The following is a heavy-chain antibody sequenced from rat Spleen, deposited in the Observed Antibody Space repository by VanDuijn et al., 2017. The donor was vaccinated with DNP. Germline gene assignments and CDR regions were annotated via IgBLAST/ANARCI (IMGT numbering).Heavy chain of an antibody. D-gene: IGHD1-10*01. Sequence: EVQLVESGGGLVQPGRSMKLSCAASGFTFSKYYMAWVRQAPTKGLEWVASINPGGRNTYYRDSVKGRFTISRDNAKSTLYLQMDSLRSEETATYYCARPTYYNNYWYFDFWGPGTMVTVSS. V-gene: IGHV5S11*01. CDR1: GFTFSKYY. CDR3: ARPTYYNNYWYFDF. CDR2: INPGGRNT. J-gene: IGHJ1*01.